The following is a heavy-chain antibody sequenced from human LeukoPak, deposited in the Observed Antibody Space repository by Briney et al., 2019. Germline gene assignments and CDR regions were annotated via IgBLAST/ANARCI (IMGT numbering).Heavy chain of an antibody. CDR2: ISYDGSSK. CDR1: GFTFSSYA. CDR3: ARPAAAGDYYYYYMDV. D-gene: IGHD6-13*01. V-gene: IGHV3-30*01. J-gene: IGHJ6*03. Sequence: GGSLRLSCAASGFTFSSYAMHWVRQAPGKGLEWVAVISYDGSSKYYADSVKGRFTISRDNSKNTLYLQMNSLRAEDTAVYYCARPAAAGDYYYYYMDVWGKGTTVTVSS.